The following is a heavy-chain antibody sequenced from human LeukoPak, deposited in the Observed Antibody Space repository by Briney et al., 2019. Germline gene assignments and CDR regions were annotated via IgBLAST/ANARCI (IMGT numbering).Heavy chain of an antibody. CDR1: GFTFSSYA. J-gene: IGHJ4*02. D-gene: IGHD3-22*01. Sequence: GGSLRLSCAASGFTFSSYAMHWVRQAPGKGLEWVAVISYDGSNKYYADSVKGRFTISRDNSKNTLYLQMNSLRAEDTAVYYCSVDYYDSSGYYYDIYWGQGTLVTVSS. V-gene: IGHV3-30-3*01. CDR3: SVDYYDSSGYYYDIY. CDR2: ISYDGSNK.